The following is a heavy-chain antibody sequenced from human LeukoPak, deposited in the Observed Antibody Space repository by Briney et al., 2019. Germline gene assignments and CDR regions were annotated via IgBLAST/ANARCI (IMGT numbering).Heavy chain of an antibody. CDR1: GGSISSSSYY. V-gene: IGHV4-39*01. CDR2: IYYSGST. J-gene: IGHJ6*02. CDR3: ERQDYGSGQYYYYYGMDV. D-gene: IGHD3-10*01. Sequence: SETLSLTCTVSGGSISSSSYYWGWIRQPPGKGLEWIGSIYYSGSTYYNPSLKSRVTISVDTSKNQFSLKLSSVPDAHTAVYSCERQDYGSGQYYYYYGMDVWGQGTPVTVSS.